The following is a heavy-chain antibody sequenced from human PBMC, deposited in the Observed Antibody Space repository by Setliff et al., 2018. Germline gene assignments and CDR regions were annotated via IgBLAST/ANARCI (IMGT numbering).Heavy chain of an antibody. CDR3: ARDRRYDSSLDYYYYGMDV. V-gene: IGHV4-61*10. CDR2: IYASGNT. J-gene: IGHJ6*02. CDR1: RGSISSGSYY. D-gene: IGHD6-13*01. Sequence: SETLSLTCTVSRGSISSGSYYWNWIRQPAGKELEWIGHIYASGNTYYSPSLKSRITISVDTSKNQFPLKLTSVTAADTAVYYCARDRRYDSSLDYYYYGMDVWGQGTTVTVSS.